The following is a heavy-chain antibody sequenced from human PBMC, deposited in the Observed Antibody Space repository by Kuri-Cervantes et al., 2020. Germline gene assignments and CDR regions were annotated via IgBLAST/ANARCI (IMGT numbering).Heavy chain of an antibody. D-gene: IGHD3-3*01. V-gene: IGHV3-23*01. CDR3: AKDLHYDFWSGYPNWFDP. Sequence: GGSLRLSCAASGFIFSNYDMSWVRQAPGKGLEWVSGIRGSGETTFYADSVKGRLTISRDNSKNTLYLQMNSLRAEDTAVYYCAKDLHYDFWSGYPNWFDPWGQGTLVTVSS. CDR1: GFIFSNYD. CDR2: IRGSGETT. J-gene: IGHJ5*02.